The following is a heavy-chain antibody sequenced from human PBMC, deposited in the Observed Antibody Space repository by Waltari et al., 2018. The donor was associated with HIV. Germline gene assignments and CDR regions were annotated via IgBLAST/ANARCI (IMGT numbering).Heavy chain of an antibody. CDR1: GDSIMTGGYN. J-gene: IGHJ6*02. D-gene: IGHD3-3*01. CDR2: VYGGVNT. CDR3: ATSKVLSGNYFYGLDV. V-gene: IGHV4-61*02. Sequence: QVQLQATGPGLAQPSPTLSLTCRVFGDSIMTGGYNTIWLRLSAERGMEWIGRVYGGVNTYYNPSLRSRVTISIATAKNQHSLNLTSATAADSAVYFCATSKVLSGNYFYGLDVWGQGTTVIVSS.